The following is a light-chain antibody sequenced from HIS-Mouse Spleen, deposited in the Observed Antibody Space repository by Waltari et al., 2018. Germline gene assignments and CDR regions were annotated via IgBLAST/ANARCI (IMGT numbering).Light chain of an antibody. Sequence: SYVLTQPPSVSVAPGKTARITCGGNNIGSKRVHWYQQKPGHAPVLAVYDDSDRPSGIPERFSGSNSGNTATLTISRVEAGDEADYYCQVWDSSSDHVVFGGGTKLTVL. V-gene: IGLV3-21*03. CDR2: DDS. CDR1: NIGSKR. J-gene: IGLJ2*01. CDR3: QVWDSSSDHVV.